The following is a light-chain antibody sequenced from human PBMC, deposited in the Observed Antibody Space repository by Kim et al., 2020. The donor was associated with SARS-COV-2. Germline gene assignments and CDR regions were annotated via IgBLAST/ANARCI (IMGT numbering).Light chain of an antibody. CDR1: SSDVGGYNY. V-gene: IGLV2-14*03. CDR3: SSDTSSSTYV. CDR2: DVS. Sequence: GQSTTISCTGTSSDVGGYNYVSWYQQHPGKAPNLMIYDVSNRPSGVSNRFSGSKSGNTASLTISGLQAEDEADYYCSSDTSSSTYVFGTGTKVTVL. J-gene: IGLJ1*01.